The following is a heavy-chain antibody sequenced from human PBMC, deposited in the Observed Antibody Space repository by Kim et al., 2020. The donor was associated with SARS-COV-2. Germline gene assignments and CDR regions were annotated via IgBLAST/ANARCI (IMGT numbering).Heavy chain of an antibody. D-gene: IGHD3-3*01. CDR3: ARAPWVTIFGVVSSFDI. CDR1: GGSISSYY. Sequence: SETLSLTCTVSGGSISSYYWSWIRQPPGKGLEWIGYIYYSGSTNYNPSLKSRVTISVDTSKNQFSLKLISVTAADTAVYYCARAPWVTIFGVVSSFDIWGQGTMVTASS. CDR2: IYYSGST. J-gene: IGHJ3*02. V-gene: IGHV4-59*01.